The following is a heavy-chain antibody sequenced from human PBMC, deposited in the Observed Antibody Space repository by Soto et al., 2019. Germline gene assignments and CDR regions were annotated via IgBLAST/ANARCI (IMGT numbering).Heavy chain of an antibody. D-gene: IGHD3-9*01. Sequence: SETLSLTCTFSGGSISSGGYYWSWIRQQPGKGLEWIGYIYYSGSTYYNPSLKSRVTISVDTSKNQFSLKLSAVTAADTAVYYCASSNYDILTGPLWFDPWGQGTLVTVSS. CDR3: ASSNYDILTGPLWFDP. CDR2: IYYSGST. CDR1: GGSISSGGYY. J-gene: IGHJ5*02. V-gene: IGHV4-31*03.